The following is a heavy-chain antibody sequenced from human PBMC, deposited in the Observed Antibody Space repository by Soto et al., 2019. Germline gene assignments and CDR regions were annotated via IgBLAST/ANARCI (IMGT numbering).Heavy chain of an antibody. Sequence: QVQLVESGGGVVQPGGSLRLSCAASGFTFSSYGMHWVRQAPGKGLEWVAVISYHGINTHYADSVKGRFTISRDNYKNTLHLHMNSLRPEDTAVYYCAKTGDSGYDWGWFDPWGQGTLVTVSS. CDR2: ISYHGINT. CDR3: AKTGDSGYDWGWFDP. D-gene: IGHD5-12*01. J-gene: IGHJ5*02. CDR1: GFTFSSYG. V-gene: IGHV3-30*18.